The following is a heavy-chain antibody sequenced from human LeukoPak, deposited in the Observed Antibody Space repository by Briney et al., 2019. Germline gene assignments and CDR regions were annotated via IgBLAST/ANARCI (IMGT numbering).Heavy chain of an antibody. D-gene: IGHD3-10*01. Sequence: ASVKVSCTASGYTFTSYGISWVRQAPGQGLEGMGWISAYNGNTNYAQKLQGRVTMTTDTSTSTAYMELRSLRSDDTAVYYCARGIVRGVIIPRYYGMDVWGQGTTVTVSS. CDR3: ARGIVRGVIIPRYYGMDV. CDR2: ISAYNGNT. CDR1: GYTFTSYG. J-gene: IGHJ6*02. V-gene: IGHV1-18*01.